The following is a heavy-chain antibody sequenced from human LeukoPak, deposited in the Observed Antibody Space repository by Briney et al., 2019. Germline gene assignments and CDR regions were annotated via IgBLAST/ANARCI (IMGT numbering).Heavy chain of an antibody. Sequence: PGGSLRLSCAASGFSVSSNYLSWVRQAPGKGLEWASVMYSGGSTFYADSVKGRFTISRDNSKNTLNLQMNSVRAEDTAIYYCALHINGDYESRFDPWGQGTLVTVSS. V-gene: IGHV3-53*01. CDR2: MYSGGST. J-gene: IGHJ5*02. D-gene: IGHD4-17*01. CDR3: ALHINGDYESRFDP. CDR1: GFSVSSNY.